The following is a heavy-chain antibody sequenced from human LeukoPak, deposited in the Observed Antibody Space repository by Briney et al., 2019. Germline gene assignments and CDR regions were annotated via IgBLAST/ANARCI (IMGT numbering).Heavy chain of an antibody. V-gene: IGHV4-30-4*08. CDR2: IYYSGST. J-gene: IGHJ4*02. CDR1: GGSISSGDYY. Sequence: SQTLSLTCTVSGGSISSGDYYWSWIRQPPGKGLEWIGYIYYSGSTYYNPSLKSRVTISVDTSKNQFSLKLSSVTAADTAVYYCARGQSLGAEGQIFDYWGQGTLVTVSS. CDR3: ARGQSLGAEGQIFDY. D-gene: IGHD1-26*01.